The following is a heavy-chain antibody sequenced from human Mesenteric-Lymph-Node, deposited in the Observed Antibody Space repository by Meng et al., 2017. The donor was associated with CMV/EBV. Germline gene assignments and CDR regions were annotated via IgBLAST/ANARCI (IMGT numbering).Heavy chain of an antibody. CDR1: GFTFSSYG. V-gene: IGHV3-30*02. J-gene: IGHJ4*02. Sequence: GESLKISCAASGFTFSSYGMHWVRQAPGKGLEWVTFIRSDGSNENYADSVKGRFTVSSDNSKSTLYLQMGSLRVEDMAVYYCARRVCTGGCCYYDYWGPGTLVTVSS. CDR3: ARRVCTGGCCYYDY. CDR2: IRSDGSNE. D-gene: IGHD2-8*02.